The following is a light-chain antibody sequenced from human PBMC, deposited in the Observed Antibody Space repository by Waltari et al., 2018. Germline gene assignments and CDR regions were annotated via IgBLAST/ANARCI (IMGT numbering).Light chain of an antibody. V-gene: IGKV1-9*01. Sequence: DIQLTQSPSLVSASVGDRVTITCRASRDITTNLAWYHQRPGKAPKLLIDRAPILQSGVPSRFRGSGSGTEFSLTIGSLQPEDFATYYCQQLYNFPLTFGGGTKVEVK. CDR3: QQLYNFPLT. J-gene: IGKJ4*01. CDR1: RDITTN. CDR2: RAP.